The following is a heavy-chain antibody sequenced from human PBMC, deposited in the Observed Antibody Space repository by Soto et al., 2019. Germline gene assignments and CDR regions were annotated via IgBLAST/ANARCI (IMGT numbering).Heavy chain of an antibody. CDR1: GFSLSTSGMG. Sequence: SGPTLVNPTQTLTLTCTFSGFSLSTSGMGVGWIRQPPGKALEWLALIYWDDDKRYSPSLKSRLTLTKDTSKNQVVLTMTDMDPVDTATYYCAHHRSSLYGMDVWGQGTTVTVSS. CDR2: IYWDDDK. D-gene: IGHD2-15*01. CDR3: AHHRSSLYGMDV. J-gene: IGHJ6*02. V-gene: IGHV2-5*02.